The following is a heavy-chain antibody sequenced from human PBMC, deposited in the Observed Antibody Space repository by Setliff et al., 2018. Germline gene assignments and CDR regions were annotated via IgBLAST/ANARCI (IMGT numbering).Heavy chain of an antibody. D-gene: IGHD3-10*01. V-gene: IGHV4-39*07. CDR2: IYHTGTT. J-gene: IGHJ4*02. Sequence: SETLSLTCTVSGGSISRSSYYWGWVRQSPGKGLEWMGSIYHTGTTDYNPSLNSRVTISVDTSKNQFSLRLTSVTAADTAVYYCVRDYGPNDHWGQGSLVTVSS. CDR3: VRDYGPNDH. CDR1: GGSISRSSYY.